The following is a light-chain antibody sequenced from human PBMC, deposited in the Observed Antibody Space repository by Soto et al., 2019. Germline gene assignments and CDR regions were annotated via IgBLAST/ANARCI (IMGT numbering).Light chain of an antibody. CDR1: QDIRND. V-gene: IGKV1-17*01. CDR3: LQHNNYPWT. Sequence: DIQMTQSPSSLSASVRDRVTITCRASQDIRNDLGWYQQKPRKAPQRLIYAASSLQTGVPSRFSGSGSGAEFTLTISSLQPEDFATYYCLQHNNYPWTFGQGTKVEIK. J-gene: IGKJ1*01. CDR2: AAS.